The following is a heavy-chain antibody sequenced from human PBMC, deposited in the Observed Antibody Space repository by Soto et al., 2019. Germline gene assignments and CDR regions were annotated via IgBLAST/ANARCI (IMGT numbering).Heavy chain of an antibody. CDR3: ARGRDIVVVPAARGNWFYP. V-gene: IGHV4-34*01. Sequence: PSETLSLTCAVYGGSFSGYYWSWIRQPPGKGLEWIGEINHSGSTNYNPSLKRRVTISVDTSKNQFSLKLSSVTAADTAVYYCARGRDIVVVPAARGNWFYPWGQGTPVPVSS. CDR1: GGSFSGYY. J-gene: IGHJ5*02. CDR2: INHSGST. D-gene: IGHD2-2*01.